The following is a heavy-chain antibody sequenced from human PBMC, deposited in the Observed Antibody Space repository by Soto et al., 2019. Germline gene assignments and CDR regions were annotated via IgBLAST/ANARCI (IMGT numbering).Heavy chain of an antibody. Sequence: GASVKISCKASGGTFSSYAISWVRQAPGQGLEWMGGIIPIFGTANYAQKFQGRVTITADESTSTAYMELSSLRSEDTAVYYCARGASHDFWSGYPPLDYYYGMDVWGEGTKVTVSS. D-gene: IGHD3-3*01. CDR3: ARGASHDFWSGYPPLDYYYGMDV. V-gene: IGHV1-69*13. CDR2: IIPIFGTA. CDR1: GGTFSSYA. J-gene: IGHJ6*02.